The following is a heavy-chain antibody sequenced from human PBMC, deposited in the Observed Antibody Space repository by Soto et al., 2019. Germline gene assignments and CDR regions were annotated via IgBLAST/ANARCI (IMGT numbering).Heavy chain of an antibody. CDR2: MNPNSGNT. CDR3: ATGRGEKLGTNESYYYGLDV. V-gene: IGHV1-8*01. D-gene: IGHD6-6*01. J-gene: IGHJ6*02. CDR1: GYTFISYD. Sequence: GASVKVSCKASGYTFISYDINWVRQATGQGLEWMGWMNPNSGNTGCAQKFQGRVTMTMNTSISTAYMELSGLRSEDTAVYYCATGRGEKLGTNESYYYGLDVWGQGTTVTVSS.